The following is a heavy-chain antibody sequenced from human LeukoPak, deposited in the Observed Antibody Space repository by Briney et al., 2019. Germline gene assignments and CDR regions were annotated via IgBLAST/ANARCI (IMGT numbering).Heavy chain of an antibody. CDR1: GGTFSSYT. CDR3: AGSMDSRLVVVVPAAMVAFDI. D-gene: IGHD2-2*01. V-gene: IGHV1-69*02. Sequence: PAASVKVSCKASGGTFSSYTISWVRQAPGQGLEWMGTIIPIRGIANYAQKFQGRVTITADKAKSPAYMDMSSLRSEDTAVYYCAGSMDSRLVVVVPAAMVAFDIWGQGTMVTVSS. J-gene: IGHJ3*02. CDR2: IIPIRGIA.